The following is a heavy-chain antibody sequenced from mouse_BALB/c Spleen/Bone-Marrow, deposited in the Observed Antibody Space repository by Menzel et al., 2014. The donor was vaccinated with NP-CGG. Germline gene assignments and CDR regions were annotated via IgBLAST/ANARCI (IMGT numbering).Heavy chain of an antibody. CDR2: IYPGDDDT. V-gene: IGHV1-80*01. D-gene: IGHD1-1*01. CDR3: AGSTPLAY. CDR1: GYAFXRSW. Sequence: QVQLQQPGAELVRPGSSVKLSCKASGYAFXRSWMNWVKQRPGQGLEWIGQIYPGDDDTNYSGKFKGRATLTADKSSGTAYMQLSSLTSEDSAVYFCAGSTPLAYWGQGTLVTVSA. J-gene: IGHJ3*01.